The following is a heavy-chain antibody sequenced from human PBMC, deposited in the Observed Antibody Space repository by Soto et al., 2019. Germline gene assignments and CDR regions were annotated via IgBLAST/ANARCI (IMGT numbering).Heavy chain of an antibody. CDR1: GGSIISYY. D-gene: IGHD7-27*01. Sequence: PSETLSLTCTVSGGSIISYYWSWIRQPPGKGLEWIGYIYDSGSTSYNPSLKSRVTISVDTSKNQFSLKLSSVTAADTAVYYCARRWGTYFDFWGQGTLVTVSS. V-gene: IGHV4-59*01. CDR2: IYDSGST. CDR3: ARRWGTYFDF. J-gene: IGHJ4*02.